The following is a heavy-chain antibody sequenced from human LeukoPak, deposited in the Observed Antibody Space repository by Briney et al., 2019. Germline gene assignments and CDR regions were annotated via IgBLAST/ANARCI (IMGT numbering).Heavy chain of an antibody. CDR3: ARDQGDYDSSGYYYAGNFDY. J-gene: IGHJ4*02. CDR1: GGSISSSNW. CDR2: IYHSGST. D-gene: IGHD3-22*01. V-gene: IGHV4-4*02. Sequence: PSGTLSLTCAVSGGSISSSNWWSWVRQPPGKGLEWIGEIYHSGSTNYNPSLKSRVTISVDKSKNQFSLKLSSVTAADTAVYYCARDQGDYDSSGYYYAGNFDYWGQGTLVTVSS.